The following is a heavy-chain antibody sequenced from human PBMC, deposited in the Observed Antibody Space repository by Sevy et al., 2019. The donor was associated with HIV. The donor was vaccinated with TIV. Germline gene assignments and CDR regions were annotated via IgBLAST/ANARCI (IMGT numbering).Heavy chain of an antibody. Sequence: GGSLRLSCAASGFTFSIYAMTWVRQAPGKGLEWVSVISISGADTYYAHSVKGRFTISRDNSKNTLYLQMNSLRAEDTAVYYCAKDRVSGSYYTGDFDYWGQGTLVTVSS. D-gene: IGHD3-10*01. J-gene: IGHJ4*02. CDR1: GFTFSIYA. CDR2: ISISGADT. CDR3: AKDRVSGSYYTGDFDY. V-gene: IGHV3-23*01.